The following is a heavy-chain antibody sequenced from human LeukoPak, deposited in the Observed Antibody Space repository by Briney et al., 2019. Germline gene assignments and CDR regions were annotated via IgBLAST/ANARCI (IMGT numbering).Heavy chain of an antibody. Sequence: SETLSLTCTVSGGSISSTPYCWGWIRQPPGKGLEWIGTISYSGNTYYNPSLKSRVTISVDTSKNQFSLRLTSLTAADTAVYYCARPGVAGTTEDCWGQGTLVTVSS. V-gene: IGHV4-39*01. J-gene: IGHJ4*02. D-gene: IGHD6-19*01. CDR1: GGSISSTPYC. CDR2: ISYSGNT. CDR3: ARPGVAGTTEDC.